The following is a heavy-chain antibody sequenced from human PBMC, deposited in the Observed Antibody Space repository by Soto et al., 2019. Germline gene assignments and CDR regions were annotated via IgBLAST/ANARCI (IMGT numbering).Heavy chain of an antibody. V-gene: IGHV3-48*03. D-gene: IGHD6-13*01. CDR3: ARDTGRASADL. Sequence: PGGSLRLSCVGSGFTFSYYEMNWVRQAPGKGLERVAFISHTDRLTHYPDSVKDRFTISRDNAKNSLYLHMTSLRVEDTAVYYCARDTGRASADLWGQGTLVTVSS. CDR2: ISHTDRLT. CDR1: GFTFSYYE. J-gene: IGHJ5*02.